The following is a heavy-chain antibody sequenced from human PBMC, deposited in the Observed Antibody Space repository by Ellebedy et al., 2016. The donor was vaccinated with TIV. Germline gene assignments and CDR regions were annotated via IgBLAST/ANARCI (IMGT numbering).Heavy chain of an antibody. D-gene: IGHD1-1*01. CDR1: GGSISSYY. Sequence: MPSETLSLTCSVSGGSISSYYWTWIRQPPGKGLEWIAYFYHSGTTNYSPSLKSRVTISVDTSKNQFSLKLSSVTAADTAVYYCATYTMGRLDYWGQGTLVTVSS. V-gene: IGHV4-59*08. CDR3: ATYTMGRLDY. CDR2: FYHSGTT. J-gene: IGHJ4*02.